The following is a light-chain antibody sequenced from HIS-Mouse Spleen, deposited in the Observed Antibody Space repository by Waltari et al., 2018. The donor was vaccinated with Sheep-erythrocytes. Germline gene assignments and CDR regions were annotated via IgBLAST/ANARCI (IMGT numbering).Light chain of an antibody. V-gene: IGLV2-11*01. CDR3: CSYAGSYNHV. CDR2: DVS. CDR1: SSDVGGYNY. J-gene: IGLJ1*01. Sequence: QSALTQPRSVSGSPGQPVTISCTGTSSDVGGYNYVSWYQQHPGKAPKLMIYDVSKRTSGVPARFSGSKSGNTASLTISGLQAEDEADYYCCSYAGSYNHVFATGTKVTVL.